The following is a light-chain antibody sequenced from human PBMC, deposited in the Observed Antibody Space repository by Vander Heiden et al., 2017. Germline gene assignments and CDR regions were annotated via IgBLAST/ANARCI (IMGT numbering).Light chain of an antibody. Sequence: DIQMTQSPSTLSASVGDRVTITCRASQSISSWLAWYQQKPGKAPKLLIYKASSLESGVPSRFRGSGSGTEFTLTIRSLQPDDIATYYCQQYNSSSRTFGGGTKVEIK. CDR3: QQYNSSSRT. V-gene: IGKV1-5*03. CDR1: QSISSW. CDR2: KAS. J-gene: IGKJ4*01.